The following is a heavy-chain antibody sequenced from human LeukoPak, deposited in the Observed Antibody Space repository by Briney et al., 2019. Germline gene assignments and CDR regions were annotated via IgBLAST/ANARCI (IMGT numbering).Heavy chain of an antibody. CDR1: GGTFSSYA. CDR3: ARDGEMATIYFDY. D-gene: IGHD5-24*01. Sequence: SVKVSCKASGGTFSSYAISWVRQAPGQGLEWMGTIIPIVRIANYAQKFQGRVTITADKSTSTAYMELSSLRSEDTAVYYCARDGEMATIYFDYWGQGTLVTVSS. V-gene: IGHV1-69*04. J-gene: IGHJ4*02. CDR2: IIPIVRIA.